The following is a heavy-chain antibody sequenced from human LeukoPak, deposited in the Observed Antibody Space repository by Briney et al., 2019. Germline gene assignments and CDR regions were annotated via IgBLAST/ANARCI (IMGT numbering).Heavy chain of an antibody. Sequence: GGSLRLSCAASGFTVSSNYMSWVRQAPGKGLEWVSVIYSGGSTYYADSVKGRFTISRDNSKNTLYLQMNSLRAEDTAVYYCASGYSGYGSVYYYYYGMDVWGQGTTVTVSS. D-gene: IGHD5-12*01. CDR1: GFTVSSNY. V-gene: IGHV3-53*01. CDR3: ASGYSGYGSVYYYYYGMDV. CDR2: IYSGGST. J-gene: IGHJ6*02.